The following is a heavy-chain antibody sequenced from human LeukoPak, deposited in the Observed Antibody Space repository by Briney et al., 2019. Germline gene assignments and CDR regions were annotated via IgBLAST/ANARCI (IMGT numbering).Heavy chain of an antibody. J-gene: IGHJ4*02. V-gene: IGHV4-59*08. D-gene: IGHD3-16*02. CDR2: IHSNGGT. CDR1: GGSITGFY. CDR3: ARVEAEPTITFGGVIAPPGDI. Sequence: SETLSLTCSVSGGSITGFYWSWIRQPPGQGLEWIGYIHSNGGTNYNPSLKSRLTMSVDTSKNQFSLSLNSVTAADTAVYYCARVEAEPTITFGGVIAPPGDIWGQGTLVTVSS.